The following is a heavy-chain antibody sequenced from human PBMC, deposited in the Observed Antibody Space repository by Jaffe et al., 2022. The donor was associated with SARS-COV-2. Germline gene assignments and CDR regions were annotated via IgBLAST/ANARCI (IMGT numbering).Heavy chain of an antibody. Sequence: EVQLVESGGGLVQPGGSLRLSCAASGFTVSSNYMTWVRQAPGKGLEWVSVIYSGGSTYYADSVKGRFSISRDNSKNMLYLQMNSLRVEDTAVYYCARDRPEYSGYDAFDIWGQGTMVTVSS. CDR3: ARDRPEYSGYDAFDI. J-gene: IGHJ3*02. CDR1: GFTVSSNY. V-gene: IGHV3-66*02. CDR2: IYSGGST. D-gene: IGHD5-12*01.